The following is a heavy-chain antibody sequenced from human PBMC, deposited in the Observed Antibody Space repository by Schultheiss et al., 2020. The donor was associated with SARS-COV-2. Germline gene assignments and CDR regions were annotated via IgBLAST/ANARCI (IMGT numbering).Heavy chain of an antibody. Sequence: SETLSLTCTVSGGSISSYYWSWIRQPPGKGLEWIGEINYSGSTNYNPSLKSRVTISVDTSKNQFSLKLSSVTAADTAVYYCARQGGSGSYYKAVGWFDPWGQGTLVTVSS. CDR2: INYSGST. D-gene: IGHD3-10*01. V-gene: IGHV4-34*01. CDR1: GGSISSYY. J-gene: IGHJ5*02. CDR3: ARQGGSGSYYKAVGWFDP.